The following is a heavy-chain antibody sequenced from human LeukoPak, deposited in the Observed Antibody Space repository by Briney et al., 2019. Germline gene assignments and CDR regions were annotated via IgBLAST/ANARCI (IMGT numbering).Heavy chain of an antibody. CDR3: ARGITMVRGVIITSGFDP. V-gene: IGHV1-69*04. CDR2: IIPILGIA. CDR1: GGTFSSYA. D-gene: IGHD3-10*01. J-gene: IGHJ5*02. Sequence: GASVKVSCKASGGTFSSYAISWVRQAPGQGLEWIGRIIPILGIANYAQKFQGRVTITADKSTSTAYMELSSLRSEDTAVYYCARGITMVRGVIITSGFDPWGQGTLVTVSS.